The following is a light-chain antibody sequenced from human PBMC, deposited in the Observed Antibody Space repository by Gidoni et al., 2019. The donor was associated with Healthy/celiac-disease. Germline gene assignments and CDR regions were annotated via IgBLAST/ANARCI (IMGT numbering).Light chain of an antibody. CDR2: AAS. V-gene: IGKV1-39*01. J-gene: IGKJ1*01. CDR1: QSISSY. CDR3: QLIYSTPLT. Sequence: DIQMTQSPSSLSESVGDRVTITCRASQSISSYLNWYQQKPGKAPKLLIYAASSLQSGVPSRFSRIGSGTDFTLTISRLQPEDFATYCCQLIYSTPLTFGQGTKVEIK.